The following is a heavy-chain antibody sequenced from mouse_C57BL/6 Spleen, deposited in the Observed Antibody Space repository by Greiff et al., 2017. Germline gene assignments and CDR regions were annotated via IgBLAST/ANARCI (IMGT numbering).Heavy chain of an antibody. Sequence: VQLQQSGPELVKPGASVKISCKASGYTFTDYYMNWVKQSHGKSLEWIGDINPNNGGTSYNQKFKGKATLTVDKSSSTAYMELRSLTSEDSAVYYCARISSSLDYWGQGTSVTVSS. V-gene: IGHV1-26*01. CDR3: ARISSSLDY. CDR2: INPNNGGT. J-gene: IGHJ4*01. D-gene: IGHD1-1*01. CDR1: GYTFTDYY.